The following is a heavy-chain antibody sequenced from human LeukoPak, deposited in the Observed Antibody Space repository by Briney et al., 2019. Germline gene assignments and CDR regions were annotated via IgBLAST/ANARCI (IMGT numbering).Heavy chain of an antibody. CDR3: ARVVPYSGSSPFDY. J-gene: IGHJ4*02. Sequence: PSETLSLTCTVSGGSVSSYYWSWIRQPPGKGLEWIGYIYYSGSTNYNPSLKSRVTISVDTSKNQFSLKLSSVTAADTAVYYCARVVPYSGSSPFDYWGQGTLVTVSS. D-gene: IGHD1-26*01. V-gene: IGHV4-59*02. CDR1: GGSVSSYY. CDR2: IYYSGST.